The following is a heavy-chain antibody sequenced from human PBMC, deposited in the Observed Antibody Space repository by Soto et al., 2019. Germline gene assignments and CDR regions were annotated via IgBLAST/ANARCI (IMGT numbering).Heavy chain of an antibody. J-gene: IGHJ4*02. D-gene: IGHD2-15*01. V-gene: IGHV1-3*01. CDR2: INAGNGNT. CDR1: GYTFTSYA. CDR3: ARGPGGPDGPGDY. Sequence: QVQLVQSGAEVKKPGASVKVSCKASGYTFTSYAMHWVRQAPGQRLEWMGWINAGNGNTKYSQNFQGRVTITRDTSAITAYMELRSLRSEDTAVYLGARGPGGPDGPGDYLRQGALVTVSS.